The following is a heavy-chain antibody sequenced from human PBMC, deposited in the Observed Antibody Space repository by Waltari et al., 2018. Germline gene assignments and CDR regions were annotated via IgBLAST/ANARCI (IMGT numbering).Heavy chain of an antibody. J-gene: IGHJ4*02. V-gene: IGHV4-61*02. Sequence: QVQLQESGPGLVEPSQTLSLPCPASGASITSGNYYWGWIRQPAGKGLEWIGRFHTNGNTEYRPSLKSRVTISIDTSKNQFSLKLGSVTAADTAVYYCARSAYCDGTTACDLVASWGQGTLVTVSS. CDR1: GASITSGNYY. D-gene: IGHD1-1*01. CDR2: FHTNGNT. CDR3: ARSAYCDGTTACDLVAS.